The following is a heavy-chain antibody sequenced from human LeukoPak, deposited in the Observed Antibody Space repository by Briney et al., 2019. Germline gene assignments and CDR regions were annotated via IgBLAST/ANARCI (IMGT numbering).Heavy chain of an antibody. V-gene: IGHV4-34*01. D-gene: IGHD5-18*01. CDR3: ARGLVQLWLLGGMDV. J-gene: IGHJ6*04. CDR1: GGSFSGYY. CDR2: INHSGST. Sequence: SETLSLTCAVYGGSFSGYYWSWIRQPPGKGLEWIGEINHSGSTNYNPSLKSRVTISVDTSKNQFSLKLSSVTAADTAVYYCARGLVQLWLLGGMDVWGKGTTVTVSS.